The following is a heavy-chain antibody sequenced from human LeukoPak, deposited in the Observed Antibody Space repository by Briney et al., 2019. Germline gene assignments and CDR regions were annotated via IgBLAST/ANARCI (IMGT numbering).Heavy chain of an antibody. J-gene: IGHJ3*02. Sequence: SQTLSLTCTVSGDSISSGSYYWSWIRQPAGKGLEWIGRIYTSGSTKYNPSLKSRVTISVDTSKNQFSLKLSSVTAADTAVYYCARVAVAGTIPAFDIWGQGTMVTVSS. V-gene: IGHV4-61*02. CDR2: IYTSGST. CDR3: ARVAVAGTIPAFDI. D-gene: IGHD6-19*01. CDR1: GDSISSGSYY.